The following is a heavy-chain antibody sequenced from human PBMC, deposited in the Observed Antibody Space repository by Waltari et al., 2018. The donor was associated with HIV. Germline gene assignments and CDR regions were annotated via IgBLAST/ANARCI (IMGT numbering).Heavy chain of an antibody. J-gene: IGHJ4*02. V-gene: IGHV6-1*01. Sequence: QVQLQQSGPGLVKSSKTLSITCVIHGDSVSSDTSALNWTRQSPSGGLEWLGRTYFRSPWYEDDAMFVKGRIIIDADTSANPPSLHLHSVTPADTAIYYCVRNAFGLDSLGQGTLVIVSS. CDR3: VRNAFGLDS. CDR2: TYFRSPWYE. CDR1: GDSVSSDTSA. D-gene: IGHD3-16*01.